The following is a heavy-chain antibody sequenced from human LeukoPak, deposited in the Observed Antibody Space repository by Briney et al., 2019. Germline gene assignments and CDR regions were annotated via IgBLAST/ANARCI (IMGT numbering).Heavy chain of an antibody. CDR2: IYTSGST. D-gene: IGHD1-1*01. J-gene: IGHJ6*03. V-gene: IGHV4-61*02. Sequence: PSETLSLTCTVSGGSISSGSYYWSWIRQAAGKGLEWIGRIYTSGSTNYNPSLKSRVTISVDTSKNQFSLKLSSVTAADTAVYYCVIWNVDYYYMDVWGKGTTVTVSS. CDR1: GGSISSGSYY. CDR3: VIWNVDYYYMDV.